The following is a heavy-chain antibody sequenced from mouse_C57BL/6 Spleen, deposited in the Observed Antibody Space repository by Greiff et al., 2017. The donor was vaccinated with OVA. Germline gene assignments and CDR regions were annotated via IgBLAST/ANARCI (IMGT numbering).Heavy chain of an antibody. CDR2: IDPETGGT. CDR1: GYTFTDYE. D-gene: IGHD2-12*01. J-gene: IGHJ4*01. V-gene: IGHV1-15*01. CDR3: TPAYYRGR. Sequence: QVQLKQSGAELVRPGASVTLSCKASGYTFTDYEMHWVKQTPVHGLEWIGAIDPETGGTAYNQKFKGKAILTADKSSSTAYMELRSLTSEDSAVYYCTPAYYRGRWGQGTSVTVSS.